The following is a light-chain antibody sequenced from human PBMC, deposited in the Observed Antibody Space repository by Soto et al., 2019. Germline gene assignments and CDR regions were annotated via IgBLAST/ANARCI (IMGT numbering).Light chain of an antibody. CDR3: QQYYSTPLT. V-gene: IGKV3D-15*01. Sequence: EIVLTQSPDTLAVSPGEVATLSCWASQSVTSNLAWYQQKRGQAPRLLIYAASTRATGVPARFSGSGSGTEFTLTISSLQSEDVAVYYCQQYYSTPLTFGGGTKVDIK. CDR1: QSVTSN. CDR2: AAS. J-gene: IGKJ4*01.